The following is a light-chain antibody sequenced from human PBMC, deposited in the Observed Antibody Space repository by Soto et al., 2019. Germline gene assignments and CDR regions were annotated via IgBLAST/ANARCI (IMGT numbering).Light chain of an antibody. J-gene: IGKJ1*01. V-gene: IGKV3-11*01. CDR2: DTS. Sequence: IVLTQSPATLSLSPGERCTLSCLASEGLSSYLAWYEQKPSQTPRLLIYDTSNRVTGIPARFSGSGSGTDFTPTISSPEPEDFAVYYCQQYGSSHPRTFGQGTKVDIK. CDR1: EGLSSY. CDR3: QQYGSSHPRT.